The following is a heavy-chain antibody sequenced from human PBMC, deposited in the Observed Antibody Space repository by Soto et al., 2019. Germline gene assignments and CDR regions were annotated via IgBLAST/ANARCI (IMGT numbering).Heavy chain of an antibody. J-gene: IGHJ6*02. CDR3: ARSFTTVTTGRGYYYYGMDV. V-gene: IGHV1-18*01. D-gene: IGHD4-17*01. CDR2: ISAYNGNT. Sequence: ASVKVSCKASGYTFTSYGISWVRQAPGQGLEWMGWISAYNGNTNYAQKLQGRVTMTTDTSTSTAYMELRSLRSDDTAVYYCARSFTTVTTGRGYYYYGMDVWGQGTTVTVSS. CDR1: GYTFTSYG.